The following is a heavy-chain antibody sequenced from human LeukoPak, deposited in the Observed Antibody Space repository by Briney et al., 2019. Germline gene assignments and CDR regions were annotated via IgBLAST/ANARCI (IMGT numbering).Heavy chain of an antibody. J-gene: IGHJ4*02. D-gene: IGHD6-19*01. CDR1: GFTFSSYA. Sequence: PGGSLRLSCAASGFTFSSYAMHWVRQAPGKGLEWVAVISYDGSNKYYADSVKGRFTISRDNSKNTLYLQMNSLRAEDTAVYYCAREGGIAVAAYFDYWGQGTLVTVSS. V-gene: IGHV3-30-3*01. CDR3: AREGGIAVAAYFDY. CDR2: ISYDGSNK.